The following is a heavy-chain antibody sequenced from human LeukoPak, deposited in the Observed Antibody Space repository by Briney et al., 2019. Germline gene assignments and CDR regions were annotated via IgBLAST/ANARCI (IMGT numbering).Heavy chain of an antibody. CDR3: ARWGYYDFYGMDV. J-gene: IGHJ6*02. D-gene: IGHD3-3*01. CDR2: IYSGGST. CDR1: GFTVSSNY. Sequence: GGSLRLSCAASGFTVSSNYMSWVRQAPGKGLEWVSVIYSGGSTYYADSVKGRFTISRDNSKNTLYLQMNSLRAEDTAVYYCARWGYYDFYGMDVWGQGTTVIVSS. V-gene: IGHV3-66*01.